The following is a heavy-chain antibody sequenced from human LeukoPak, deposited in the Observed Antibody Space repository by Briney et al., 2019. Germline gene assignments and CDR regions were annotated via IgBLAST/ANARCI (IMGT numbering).Heavy chain of an antibody. CDR3: ARGPPAVLIDTYG. J-gene: IGHJ4*02. Sequence: PGGSLRLSCTASGFIVTNNYINWVRQAPGKGLEWVSLVYSGGSTYCADSVKGRFTISRDNSKNMVYLQMNSLRAEDTAMYYCARGPPAVLIDTYGWGQGTLVTVSS. D-gene: IGHD2-8*01. V-gene: IGHV3-66*01. CDR1: GFIVTNNY. CDR2: VYSGGST.